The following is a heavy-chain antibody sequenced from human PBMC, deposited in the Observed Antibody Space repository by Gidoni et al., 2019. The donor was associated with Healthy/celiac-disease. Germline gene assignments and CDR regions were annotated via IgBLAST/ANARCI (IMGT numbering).Heavy chain of an antibody. V-gene: IGHV3-21*01. CDR2: ISSSSSYI. CDR1: GFTFSSYS. J-gene: IGHJ5*02. Sequence: EVQLVESGGGLVKPGGSLRLSCAASGFTFSSYSMNWVRQAPGKGLEWVSSISSSSSYIYYADSVKGRFTISRDNAKNSLYLQMNSLRAEDTAVYYCARDRGPKGPDIVVVPAAMPEAGFWFDPWGQGTLVTVSS. CDR3: ARDRGPKGPDIVVVPAAMPEAGFWFDP. D-gene: IGHD2-2*01.